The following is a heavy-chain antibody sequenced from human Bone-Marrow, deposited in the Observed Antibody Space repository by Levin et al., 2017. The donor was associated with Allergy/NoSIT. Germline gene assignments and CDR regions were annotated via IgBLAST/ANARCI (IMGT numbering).Heavy chain of an antibody. D-gene: IGHD6-13*01. J-gene: IGHJ4*02. V-gene: IGHV4-31*03. Sequence: SETLSLTCTVSGGSISSGGYYWSWIRQHPGKGLEWIGYIYYSGSTYYNPSLKSRVTISVDTSKNQFSLKLSSVTAADTAVYYCARVQVMGAAAGTVSVGFDYWGQGTLVTVSS. CDR1: GGSISSGGYY. CDR2: IYYSGST. CDR3: ARVQVMGAAAGTVSVGFDY.